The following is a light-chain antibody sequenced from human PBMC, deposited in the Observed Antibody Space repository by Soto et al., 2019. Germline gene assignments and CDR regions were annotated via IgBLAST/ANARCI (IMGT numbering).Light chain of an antibody. V-gene: IGLV1-44*01. CDR3: AEGEDTLNVYF. Sequence: QSVLTQPPSASGTPGQRVTISCSGSSSNIGSNTVNWYQQLPGTAPKLLIYSNNQRPSGVPDRFSGSKSGTSASLAISGLQSGNGAIYYCAEGEDTLNVYFFGTGTKVPV. CDR1: SSNIGSNT. J-gene: IGLJ1*01. CDR2: SNN.